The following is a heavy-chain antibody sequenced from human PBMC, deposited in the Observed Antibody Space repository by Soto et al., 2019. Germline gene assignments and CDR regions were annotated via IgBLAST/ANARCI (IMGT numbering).Heavy chain of an antibody. J-gene: IGHJ3*02. Sequence: AVGSLRLSCAASGFTFSSYSMNWVRQAPGKGLEWVSSISSSSSYIYYADSVKGRFTISRDNAKNSLYLQMNSLRAEDTAVYYCARDRLELRGDAFDIWGQGTMVTVSS. CDR1: GFTFSSYS. CDR3: ARDRLELRGDAFDI. V-gene: IGHV3-21*01. D-gene: IGHD1-7*01. CDR2: ISSSSSYI.